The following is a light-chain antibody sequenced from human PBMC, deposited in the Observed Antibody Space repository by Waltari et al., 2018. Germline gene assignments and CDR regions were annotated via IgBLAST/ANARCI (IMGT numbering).Light chain of an antibody. J-gene: IGKJ2*01. Sequence: EIGMTQSPATQAVSPGERATLSCRARQSVSSNLAWYQQKPGQAPRLLIYGASTRATGIPARFSGSGSGTEFSLPISSMQSDAFAVYSCQQYNNWPYTFGQGTKLEI. CDR2: GAS. V-gene: IGKV3-15*01. CDR1: QSVSSN. CDR3: QQYNNWPYT.